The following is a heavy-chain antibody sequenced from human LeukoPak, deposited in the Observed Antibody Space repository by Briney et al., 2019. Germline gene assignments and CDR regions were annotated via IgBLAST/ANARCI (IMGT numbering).Heavy chain of an antibody. D-gene: IGHD1-26*01. CDR3: ARGLVGATLYYYYGMDV. J-gene: IGHJ6*02. V-gene: IGHV1-8*02. CDR2: MNPNSGNT. Sequence: ASVKVSCKASGYTFTSYDINWVRQAIGQGLEWMGWMNPNSGNTDYAQKFQGRVTMTRNTSISTAYMELSSLRSGDTAVYYCARGLVGATLYYYYGMDVWGQGTTVTVSS. CDR1: GYTFTSYD.